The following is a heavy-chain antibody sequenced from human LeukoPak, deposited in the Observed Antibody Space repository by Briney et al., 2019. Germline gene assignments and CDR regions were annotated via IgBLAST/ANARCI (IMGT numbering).Heavy chain of an antibody. Sequence: GASVKVSCKASGYTFTSYGISWVRQAPGQGLEWMGWISAYNGNTNYAQKLQGRVTMTTDTSTSTAYMELRSLRSDDTAVYYCARVLPEQWLPQGSWFDPWGQGTLVTVSS. V-gene: IGHV1-18*01. CDR3: ARVLPEQWLPQGSWFDP. CDR1: GYTFTSYG. D-gene: IGHD6-19*01. J-gene: IGHJ5*02. CDR2: ISAYNGNT.